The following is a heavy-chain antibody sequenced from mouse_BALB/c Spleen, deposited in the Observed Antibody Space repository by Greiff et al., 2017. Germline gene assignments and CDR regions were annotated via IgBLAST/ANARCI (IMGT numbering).Heavy chain of an antibody. CDR3: AREGDSILRLRYFDV. CDR1: GFTFSSFG. J-gene: IGHJ1*01. Sequence: EVMLVESGGGLVQPGGSRKLSCAASGFTFSSFGMHWVRQAPEKGLEWVAYISSGSSTIYYADTVKGRFTISRDNPKNTLFLQMTSLRSEDTAMYYCAREGDSILRLRYFDVWGAGTTVTVSS. V-gene: IGHV5-17*02. CDR2: ISSGSSTI. D-gene: IGHD1-2*01.